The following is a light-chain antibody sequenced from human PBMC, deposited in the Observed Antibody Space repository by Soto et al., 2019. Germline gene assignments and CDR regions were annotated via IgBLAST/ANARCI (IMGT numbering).Light chain of an antibody. CDR1: QSISRN. CDR2: AAS. J-gene: IGKJ1*01. V-gene: IGKV1-39*01. Sequence: DNQMTQSPSSLSASVGDSVTITSRASQSISRNLNWYQQKAGKAPKLLVYAASNLQRGVPSTFSGSGSGTDFTLTISSLQPEDFATDYCQQNNSIPRTFGQGSKVYI. CDR3: QQNNSIPRT.